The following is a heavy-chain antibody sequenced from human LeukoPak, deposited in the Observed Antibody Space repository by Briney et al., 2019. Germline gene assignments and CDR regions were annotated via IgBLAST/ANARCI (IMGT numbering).Heavy chain of an antibody. D-gene: IGHD1-1*01. V-gene: IGHV3-74*01. CDR2: INSDGSST. CDR3: VRDPSGSGFAFDS. J-gene: IGHJ4*02. CDR1: GFTFSSYW. Sequence: GGSLRLSCAASGFTFSSYWMHWVRQAPGKGLVWVSRINSDGSSTSYADSVKGRFTISRDNSEDTLYLQMNSLGAEDTAVYYCVRDPSGSGFAFDSWGQGALVTVSS.